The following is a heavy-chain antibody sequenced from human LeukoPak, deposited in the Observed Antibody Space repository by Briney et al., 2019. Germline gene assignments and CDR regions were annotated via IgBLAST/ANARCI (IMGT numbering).Heavy chain of an antibody. Sequence: GGSLRLSCAASGFTFSDYYMSWIRQAPGKGLEWVSYISSSGSTIYYADSVKGRFTISRDNAKNSLYLQMNSLRAEDTAVYYRARVVYYSRAENDAFDIWGQGTMVTVSS. V-gene: IGHV3-11*01. CDR3: ARVVYYSRAENDAFDI. CDR2: ISSSGSTI. CDR1: GFTFSDYY. J-gene: IGHJ3*02. D-gene: IGHD5/OR15-5a*01.